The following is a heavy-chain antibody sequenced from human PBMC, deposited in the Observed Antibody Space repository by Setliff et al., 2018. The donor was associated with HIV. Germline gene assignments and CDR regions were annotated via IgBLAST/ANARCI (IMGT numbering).Heavy chain of an antibody. D-gene: IGHD6-13*01. CDR1: GGSISSHY. J-gene: IGHJ6*02. CDR2: IYYSGST. CDR3: ARGSSSWYYYYYYGMDV. V-gene: IGHV4-59*11. Sequence: ETLSLTCTVSGGSISSHYWSWIRQPPGKGLEWIGSIYYSGSTNYNPSLKSRVTISVDTSKNQFSLKLSSVTAADTAVYYCARGSSSWYYYYYYGMDVWGQGTTVTVSS.